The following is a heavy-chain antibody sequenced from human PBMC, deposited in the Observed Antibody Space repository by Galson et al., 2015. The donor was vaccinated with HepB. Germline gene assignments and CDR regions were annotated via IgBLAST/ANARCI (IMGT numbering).Heavy chain of an antibody. CDR3: ARPTAAPIAVAEYAFDI. J-gene: IGHJ3*02. V-gene: IGHV3-30-3*01. CDR1: GFTFSSYA. D-gene: IGHD6-19*01. Sequence: SLRLSCAASGFTFSSYAMHWVRQAPGKGLEWVAVISYDGSNKYYADSVKGRFTISGDNSKNTLYLQMNSLRAEDTAVYYCARPTAAPIAVAEYAFDIWGQGTMVTVSS. CDR2: ISYDGSNK.